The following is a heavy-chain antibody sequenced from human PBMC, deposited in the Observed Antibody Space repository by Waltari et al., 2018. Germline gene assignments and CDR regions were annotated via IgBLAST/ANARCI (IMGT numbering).Heavy chain of an antibody. J-gene: IGHJ4*02. Sequence: QVQLVASGGGVVQPGRSLRLSCEASGFTIRSYGMHWVRTAPGKGLEWVAVIWYDGSNKFYADSVKGRFTISRDNSKNTLYLQMNSLRAEDTAVYYCARGGGASSGWYDYWGQGTLVTVSS. CDR2: IWYDGSNK. CDR1: GFTIRSYG. CDR3: ARGGGASSGWYDY. V-gene: IGHV3-33*01. D-gene: IGHD6-19*01.